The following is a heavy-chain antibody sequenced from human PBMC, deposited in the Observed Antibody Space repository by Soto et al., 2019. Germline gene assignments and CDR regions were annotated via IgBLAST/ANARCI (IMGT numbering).Heavy chain of an antibody. Sequence: ASVKVSCKASGGTFSSYAISWVRQAPGQGLEWMGGIIPIFGTANYAQKFQGRVTITADESTSTAYMELSSLRSEDTAVYYCARGSGSYYHNWFDPWGQGTLVTVSS. V-gene: IGHV1-69*13. D-gene: IGHD3-10*01. J-gene: IGHJ5*02. CDR1: GGTFSSYA. CDR2: IIPIFGTA. CDR3: ARGSGSYYHNWFDP.